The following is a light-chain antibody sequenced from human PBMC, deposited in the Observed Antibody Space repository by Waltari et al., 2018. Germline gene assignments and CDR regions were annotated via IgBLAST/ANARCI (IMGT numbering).Light chain of an antibody. CDR1: SGHSSNI. J-gene: IGLJ3*02. CDR3: QTGGHGTWV. Sequence: QLVLTQSPSASASLGASVKLTCTLSSGHSSNIIAWLQQQPEKGPRYLMKVNSDGSRSKGDEIPNRFSGASSGAEPYLTITRVQSEDEADYYCQTGGHGTWVFGGGTTLTV. V-gene: IGLV4-69*01. CDR2: VNSDGSR.